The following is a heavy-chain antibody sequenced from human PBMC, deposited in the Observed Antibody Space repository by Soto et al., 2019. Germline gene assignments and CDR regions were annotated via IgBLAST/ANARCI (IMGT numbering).Heavy chain of an antibody. V-gene: IGHV3-30*18. J-gene: IGHJ3*02. CDR3: AKVTHSSSWPYDAFDI. CDR1: GLTFSSYG. CDR2: ISYDGSNK. Sequence: GGSLRLSCASSGLTFSSYGMHLVRQAPGKGLEWVAVISYDGSNKYYADSVKGRFTISRDNSKNTLYLQMNSLRAEDTAVYYCAKVTHSSSWPYDAFDIWGQGTMVTVSS. D-gene: IGHD6-13*01.